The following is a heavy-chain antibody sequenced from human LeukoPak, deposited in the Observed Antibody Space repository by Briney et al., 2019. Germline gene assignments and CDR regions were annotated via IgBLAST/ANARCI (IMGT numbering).Heavy chain of an antibody. V-gene: IGHV4-38-2*01. J-gene: IGHJ4*02. CDR3: ATGYSSSPGHY. CDR2: IYHSGST. Sequence: PSETLSLTCAVSGYSISTGYYWGWIRQPPGKGLEWIGSIYHSGSTYYNPSLKSRVTISVDTSKNQFSLKLSSVTAADTAEYYCATGYSSSPGHYWGQGTLVTVSS. D-gene: IGHD6-13*01. CDR1: GYSISTGYY.